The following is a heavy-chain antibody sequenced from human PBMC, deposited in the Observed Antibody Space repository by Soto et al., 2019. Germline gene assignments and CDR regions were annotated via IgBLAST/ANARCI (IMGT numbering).Heavy chain of an antibody. CDR1: GDSISNSDYY. CDR2: IDYSGST. J-gene: IGHJ6*02. V-gene: IGHV4-30-4*01. Sequence: SETLSLTCTVSGDSISNSDYYWNWIRQSPGKGLEWIASIDYSGSTYYNPSLKSRVVISADTSKNLFSLKLRSVTAADTALYFCARGGPYYYGFDVWGQGTTVTVSS. CDR3: ARGGPYYYGFDV.